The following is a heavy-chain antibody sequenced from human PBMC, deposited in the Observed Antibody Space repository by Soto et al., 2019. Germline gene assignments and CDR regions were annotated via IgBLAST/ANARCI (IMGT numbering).Heavy chain of an antibody. J-gene: IGHJ4*02. CDR1: GFAFTNYW. CDR2: ISPDGSDV. CDR3: ACWGHIVPVAPSDFDR. D-gene: IGHD2-8*02. V-gene: IGHV3-74*01. Sequence: GGSLRLSCAASGFAFTNYWMNWVRQTQGNGLMWVSRISPDGSDVGYADSVEGRFTVSRDNAKNTLYLQLHSRRDEDTAMYYCACWGHIVPVAPSDFDRWGQGTLVTVSS.